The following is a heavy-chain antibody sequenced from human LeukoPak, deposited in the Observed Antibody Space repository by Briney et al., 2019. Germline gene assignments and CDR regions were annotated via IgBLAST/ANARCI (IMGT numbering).Heavy chain of an antibody. D-gene: IGHD3-10*01. V-gene: IGHV4-38-2*02. CDR1: GCSISSGYY. Sequence: SETLSLTCTVSGCSISSGYYWGWIRQPPGKGLEWIGSIYHSGSTYYNPSLKSRVTISVDTSKNQFSLKLSSVTAADTAVYYCARDGFYGSGSRYFDYWGQGTLVTVSS. CDR3: ARDGFYGSGSRYFDY. J-gene: IGHJ4*02. CDR2: IYHSGST.